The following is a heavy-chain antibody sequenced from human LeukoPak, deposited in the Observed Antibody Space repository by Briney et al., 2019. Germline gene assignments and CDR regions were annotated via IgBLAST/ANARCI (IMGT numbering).Heavy chain of an antibody. J-gene: IGHJ4*02. D-gene: IGHD5-18*01. Sequence: GASVKVSCKASGYTFTSYGISWVRQAPGQRLEWMGWISAYNDNTNYAQKLQGRVTMTTDTSTSTAYMELRSLRSDDTAVYYCARDRAGYSYGTFDYWGQGTLVTVSS. CDR3: ARDRAGYSYGTFDY. CDR1: GYTFTSYG. V-gene: IGHV1-18*01. CDR2: ISAYNDNT.